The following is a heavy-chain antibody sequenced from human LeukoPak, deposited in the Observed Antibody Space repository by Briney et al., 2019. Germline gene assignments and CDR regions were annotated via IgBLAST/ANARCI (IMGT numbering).Heavy chain of an antibody. Sequence: REASVKVSCKASGGTFSSYAISWVRQAPGQGLEWMGRIIPILGIANYAQKFQGRVTITADKSTSTAYMELSSLRSEDTAVYYCARGGNSGSYQAAFDIWGQGTMVTVSS. V-gene: IGHV1-69*04. J-gene: IGHJ3*02. CDR1: GGTFSSYA. CDR3: ARGGNSGSYQAAFDI. CDR2: IIPILGIA. D-gene: IGHD1-26*01.